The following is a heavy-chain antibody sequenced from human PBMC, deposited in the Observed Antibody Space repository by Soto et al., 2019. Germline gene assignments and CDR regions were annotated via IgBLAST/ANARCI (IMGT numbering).Heavy chain of an antibody. D-gene: IGHD3-9*01. V-gene: IGHV1-18*01. J-gene: IGHJ4*02. CDR2: ISAANDNT. CDR3: ARAVLRYFDWASSDF. Sequence: QVQLVQSGGEVKKPGASVIVSCKASGYTFTSYGFSWVRQAPGQGLEWMGWISAANDNTEYAQKLQGRVTLTTDTSTSTAYMELRSLRSDDTAVYYCARAVLRYFDWASSDFWGQGTLVTVSS. CDR1: GYTFTSYG.